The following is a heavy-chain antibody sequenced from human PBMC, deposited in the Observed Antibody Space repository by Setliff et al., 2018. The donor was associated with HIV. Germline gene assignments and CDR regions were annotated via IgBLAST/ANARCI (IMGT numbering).Heavy chain of an antibody. J-gene: IGHJ4*02. CDR2: IKPDGSSK. D-gene: IGHD6-13*01. V-gene: IGHV3-7*03. CDR3: AKDRGAAAGNGGYFDY. CDR1: GFTFSTFW. Sequence: GGSLRLSCAASGFTFSTFWMGWVRQAPGKGREWVAHIKPDGSSKKYVDSVKGRFTISRDNAKNSLYLQMNSLRAEDMALYYCAKDRGAAAGNGGYFDYWGQGTLVTVSS.